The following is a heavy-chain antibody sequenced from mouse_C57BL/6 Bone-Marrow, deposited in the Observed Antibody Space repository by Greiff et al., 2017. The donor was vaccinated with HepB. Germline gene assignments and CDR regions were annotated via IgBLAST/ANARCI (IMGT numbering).Heavy chain of an antibody. Sequence: VQLQQSGPELVKPGASVKMSCKASGYTFTDYNMHWVKQSHGKSLEWIGYINTNNGGTSYNQKFKGKATLTVNKSSSTAYMELRSLTSEDSAVYYCARDYDYGYYYAMDYWGQGTSVTVSA. D-gene: IGHD2-4*01. CDR2: INTNNGGT. J-gene: IGHJ4*01. CDR1: GYTFTDYN. CDR3: ARDYDYGYYYAMDY. V-gene: IGHV1-22*01.